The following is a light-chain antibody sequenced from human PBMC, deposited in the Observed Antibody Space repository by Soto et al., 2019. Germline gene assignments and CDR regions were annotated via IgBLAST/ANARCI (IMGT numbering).Light chain of an antibody. V-gene: IGLV2-8*01. CDR3: TSYAGYNNPVV. Sequence: QSALTQPPSASGSPGQSVTISCTGTSSDVGSYNYVSWYQRHPDKAPKLMIYEVNKRPSGVPDRFSGSKSGNTASLTVSGLQAEDEADYYCTSYAGYNNPVVFGGGTKLTVL. J-gene: IGLJ2*01. CDR2: EVN. CDR1: SSDVGSYNY.